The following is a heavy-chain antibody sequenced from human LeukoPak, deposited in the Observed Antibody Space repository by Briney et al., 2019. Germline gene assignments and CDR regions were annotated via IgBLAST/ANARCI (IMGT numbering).Heavy chain of an antibody. D-gene: IGHD4-23*01. J-gene: IGHJ4*02. V-gene: IGHV4-30-2*01. Sequence: SQTLSLTCTVSGGSISSGGYYRSWIRQPPGKGLEWIGYIYHSGSTYYNPSLKSRVTISVDRSKNQFSLKLSSVTAADTAVYYCARVVSAGNSVGEIDYWGQGTLVTVSS. CDR2: IYHSGST. CDR3: ARVVSAGNSVGEIDY. CDR1: GGSISSGGYY.